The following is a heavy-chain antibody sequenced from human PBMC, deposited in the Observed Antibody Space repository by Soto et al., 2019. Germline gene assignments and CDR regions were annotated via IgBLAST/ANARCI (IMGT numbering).Heavy chain of an antibody. CDR3: ARVVIAAAGIANGMDV. V-gene: IGHV4-34*01. CDR2: INHSGST. Sequence: TLSLNCAVYGGSFSGYYWSWIRQPPGKGLEWIGEINHSGSTNYNPSLKSRVTISVDTSKNQFSLKLSSVTAADTAVYYCARVVIAAAGIANGMDVWGQGTTVTVSS. CDR1: GGSFSGYY. D-gene: IGHD6-13*01. J-gene: IGHJ6*02.